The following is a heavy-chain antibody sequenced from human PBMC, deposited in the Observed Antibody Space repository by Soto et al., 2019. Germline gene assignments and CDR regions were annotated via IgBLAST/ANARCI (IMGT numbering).Heavy chain of an antibody. Sequence: EVQLLESGGGLVQPGGSLRLSCAASGFTFSSYAMSWVRQAPGKGLEWVSAISGSGGSTYYADSVKGRFTISRDNSENTLYLQMNSLRAEDTAVYYCAKDLWELPSAFDIWGQGTMVTVSS. D-gene: IGHD1-26*01. CDR2: ISGSGGST. CDR1: GFTFSSYA. CDR3: AKDLWELPSAFDI. V-gene: IGHV3-23*01. J-gene: IGHJ3*02.